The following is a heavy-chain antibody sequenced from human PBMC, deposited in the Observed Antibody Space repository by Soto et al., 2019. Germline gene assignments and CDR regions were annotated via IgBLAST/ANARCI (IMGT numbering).Heavy chain of an antibody. CDR3: ARAVAPYLGTWFDP. CDR1: GGSISSGNSYA. Sequence: QLQLQESGSGLVKPSQTLSLTCAVSGGSISSGNSYAWSWIRQPPGKGLESIGSISHTGRTSYNPSLKVRVTMSVDKSKNQFSLKLSAVTAADMAVYYCARAVAPYLGTWFDPWGQGILVIVSS. CDR2: ISHTGRT. J-gene: IGHJ5*02. V-gene: IGHV4-30-2*01. D-gene: IGHD3-16*01.